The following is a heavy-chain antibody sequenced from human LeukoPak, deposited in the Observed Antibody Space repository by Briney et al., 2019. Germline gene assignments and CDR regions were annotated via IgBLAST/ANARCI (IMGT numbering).Heavy chain of an antibody. J-gene: IGHJ6*03. D-gene: IGHD6-13*01. Sequence: SETLSLTCTVSGGSISSYYWSWIRQPPGKGLEWIGYIYTSGSTNYNPSLKSRVTISVDTSKNQFSLKLSSVTAADTAVYYCARNIAAAGTYCYYYMDVWAKGPRSPSP. CDR1: GGSISSYY. CDR3: ARNIAAAGTYCYYYMDV. V-gene: IGHV4-4*09. CDR2: IYTSGST.